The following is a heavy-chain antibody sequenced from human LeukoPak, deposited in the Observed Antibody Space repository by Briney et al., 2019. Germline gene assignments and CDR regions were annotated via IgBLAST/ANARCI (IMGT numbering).Heavy chain of an antibody. CDR1: GFTFSSYS. Sequence: GGSLRLSCAASGFTFSSYSMNWVRQAPGKGLEWVSSISSSGSYIYYADSVKGRFTISRDNAKNSLYLQMNSLRAEDTAVYYCARGGKGYSYGQRLDYWGQGTLVTVSS. J-gene: IGHJ4*02. D-gene: IGHD5-18*01. CDR2: ISSSGSYI. V-gene: IGHV3-21*01. CDR3: ARGGKGYSYGQRLDY.